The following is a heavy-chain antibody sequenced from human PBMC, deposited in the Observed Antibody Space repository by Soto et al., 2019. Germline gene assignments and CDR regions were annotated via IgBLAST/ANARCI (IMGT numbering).Heavy chain of an antibody. CDR2: IYYSGST. CDR3: AREASSGSYYFDY. D-gene: IGHD3-22*01. J-gene: IGHJ4*02. Sequence: SETLSLTCTVSGGSISSGGYYWSWIRQHPGKGLEWIGYIYYSGSTYYNPSLKSRVTISVDTSKNQFSLKLSSVTAADTAVYYCAREASSGSYYFDYWGQGTLVTVS. V-gene: IGHV4-31*03. CDR1: GGSISSGGYY.